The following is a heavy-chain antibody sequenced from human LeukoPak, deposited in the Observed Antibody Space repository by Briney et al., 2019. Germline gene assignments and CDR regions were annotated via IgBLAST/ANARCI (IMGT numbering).Heavy chain of an antibody. J-gene: IGHJ4*02. Sequence: GRSLRLSCAASGFTFSSYWVHWVRQAPRKGLEWVANIKQDGSEKYYVDSVKGRFTISRDNAKNSLYRQMNSLRAEDTAVYYCARNVPASIATIEGSPLDYWGQGTLVTVSS. V-gene: IGHV3-7*01. CDR3: ARNVPASIATIEGSPLDY. CDR1: GFTFSSYW. CDR2: IKQDGSEK. D-gene: IGHD5-24*01.